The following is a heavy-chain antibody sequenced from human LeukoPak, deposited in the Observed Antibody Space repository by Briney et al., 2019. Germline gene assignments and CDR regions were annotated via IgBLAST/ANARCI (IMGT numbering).Heavy chain of an antibody. V-gene: IGHV3-21*01. Sequence: GGSLRLSCLPSGFTFNMYSINWVRQAPEEGLGWVSSIISSGSNVYYADSVKGRLTASRDNATDTLYLQMNSLRADNTAIYYCARGKQQPYVWGQGKMATVSS. CDR1: GFTFNMYS. CDR3: ARGKQQPYV. J-gene: IGHJ3*01. D-gene: IGHD6-13*01. CDR2: IISSGSNV.